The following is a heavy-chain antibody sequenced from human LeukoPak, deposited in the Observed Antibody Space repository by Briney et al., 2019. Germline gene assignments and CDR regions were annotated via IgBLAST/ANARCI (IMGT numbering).Heavy chain of an antibody. Sequence: ASVKASCKASGGTFSSYAISWVRQAPGQGLEWMGGIIPIFGTANYAQKFQGRVTMTRDTSISTAYMELSRLRSDDTAVYYCARELVVPAAVYYYYYGMDVWGQGTTVTVSS. CDR2: IIPIFGTA. D-gene: IGHD2-2*01. J-gene: IGHJ6*02. CDR3: ARELVVPAAVYYYYYGMDV. CDR1: GGTFSSYA. V-gene: IGHV1-69*05.